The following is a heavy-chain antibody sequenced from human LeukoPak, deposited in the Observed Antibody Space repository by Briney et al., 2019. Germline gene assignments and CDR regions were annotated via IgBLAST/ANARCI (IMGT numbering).Heavy chain of an antibody. V-gene: IGHV6-1*01. CDR2: TYYRSQWYD. D-gene: IGHD1-1*01. CDR1: GDSVSRKRAA. CDR3: ARGAVGQHRSKGDAFDI. Sequence: SQTLSLTCAISGDSVSRKRAAWYWIRQSPSRGLEWQGRTYYRSQWYDDYAVSLKSRITINPDTSKNHFSLHLNAVTPEDTAVYYCARGAVGQHRSKGDAFDIWGQGTMVTVSS. J-gene: IGHJ3*02.